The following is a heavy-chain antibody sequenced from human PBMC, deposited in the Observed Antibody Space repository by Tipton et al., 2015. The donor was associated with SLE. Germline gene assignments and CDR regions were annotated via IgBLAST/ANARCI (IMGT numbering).Heavy chain of an antibody. V-gene: IGHV4-61*02. CDR1: GGSIASGSYY. J-gene: IGHJ6*02. Sequence: TLSLTCTVSGGSIASGSYYWSWIRQPAGRALEWIGRINTSGSTTYNPSLKGRVTLSLDTSKNHFSLNLSSVTAADTAVYFCARGEPGLFGVDVWGQGTTVTVSS. D-gene: IGHD1-14*01. CDR3: ARGEPGLFGVDV. CDR2: INTSGST.